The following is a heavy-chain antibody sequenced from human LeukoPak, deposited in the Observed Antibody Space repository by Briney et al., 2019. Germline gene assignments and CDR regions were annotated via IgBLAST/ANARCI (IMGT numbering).Heavy chain of an antibody. CDR2: IYTSGST. CDR1: GGSISSGSYY. CDR3: ARYCGGGCYSLYGMDV. D-gene: IGHD2-21*02. J-gene: IGHJ6*02. V-gene: IGHV4-61*02. Sequence: PSQTLSLTCTVSGGSISSGSYYWSWIRQPAGKGLEWIGRIYTSGSTNYNPSLKSRVTISVDTSKNQFSLKLSSVTAADTAVYYCARYCGGGCYSLYGMDVWGQGTTVTVSS.